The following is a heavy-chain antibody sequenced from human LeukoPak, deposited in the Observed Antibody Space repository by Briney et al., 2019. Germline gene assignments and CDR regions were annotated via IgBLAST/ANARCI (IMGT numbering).Heavy chain of an antibody. Sequence: GGSLRLSCAASGFTFSSYWMSWVRQAPGKGLEWVANIKQDGSEKYYVDSMKGRFTISRDNAKNSLYLQMNSLRAEDTAVYYCAREPITHYVWGSYPYYFDYWGQGTLVTVSS. D-gene: IGHD3-16*01. CDR3: AREPITHYVWGSYPYYFDY. V-gene: IGHV3-7*01. CDR1: GFTFSSYW. J-gene: IGHJ4*02. CDR2: IKQDGSEK.